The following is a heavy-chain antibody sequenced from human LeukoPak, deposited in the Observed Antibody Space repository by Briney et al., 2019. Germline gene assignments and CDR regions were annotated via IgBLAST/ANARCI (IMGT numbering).Heavy chain of an antibody. D-gene: IGHD2-2*02. CDR3: AREGFSRPGECSSTSCYRIYYYYGMDV. Sequence: ASVKVSCKASGYTFTSYGISWVRQAPGQGLEWMGWISAYNGNTNYAQKLQGRVTMTTDTSTSTAYMELRSLRSDDTAVYYCAREGFSRPGECSSTSCYRIYYYYGMDVWGQGTTVTVSS. CDR2: ISAYNGNT. V-gene: IGHV1-18*01. CDR1: GYTFTSYG. J-gene: IGHJ6*02.